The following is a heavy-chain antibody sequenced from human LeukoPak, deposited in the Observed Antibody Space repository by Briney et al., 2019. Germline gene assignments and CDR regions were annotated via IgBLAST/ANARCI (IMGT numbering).Heavy chain of an antibody. Sequence: SETLSLTSTVSGGSISSYYWSWIRQPPGKGLEWSGYIYYSGSTNYNPSLKSRVTISVDTSKNQFSLTLTSVTAADAAVYYCARLGRSGGKYYFDYWGQGTLVTVSS. CDR2: IYYSGST. V-gene: IGHV4-59*12. D-gene: IGHD3-10*01. J-gene: IGHJ4*02. CDR1: GGSISSYY. CDR3: ARLGRSGGKYYFDY.